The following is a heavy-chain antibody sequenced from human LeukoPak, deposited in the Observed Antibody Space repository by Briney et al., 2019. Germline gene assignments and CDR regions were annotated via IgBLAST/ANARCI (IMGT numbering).Heavy chain of an antibody. Sequence: ASVKVSCKASGYTFTGYYIQWVRQAPGQGLEWMGWMNPNSDGTNSSQKFQGRVTMTRDTSSSTAYMELKWLKSDDTAVYYCARDFEFSSSLGYWGQGTLVTVSS. CDR3: ARDFEFSSSLGY. CDR1: GYTFTGYY. CDR2: MNPNSDGT. J-gene: IGHJ4*02. V-gene: IGHV1-2*02. D-gene: IGHD6-6*01.